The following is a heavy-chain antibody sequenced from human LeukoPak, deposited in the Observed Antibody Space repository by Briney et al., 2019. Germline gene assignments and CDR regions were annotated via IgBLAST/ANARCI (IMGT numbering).Heavy chain of an antibody. J-gene: IGHJ4*02. CDR1: GGPISSGSYY. V-gene: IGHV4-61*02. CDR3: ARDNRSGSYSY. CDR2: IYTSGSN. D-gene: IGHD1-26*01. Sequence: SQTLSLTCTVSGGPISSGSYYWSWIRQPAGKGLEWIGRIYTSGSNNYNPSLKSRVTISVDTSKNQFSLKLSSVTAADTAVYYCARDNRSGSYSYWGQGTLVTVSS.